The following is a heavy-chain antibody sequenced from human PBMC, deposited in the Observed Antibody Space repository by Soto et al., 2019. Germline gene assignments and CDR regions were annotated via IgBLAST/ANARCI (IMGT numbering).Heavy chain of an antibody. Sequence: SETLSLTCTVSGGSISSGGYYWSWIRQHPGKGLEWIGYIYYSGSTYYNPSLKSRVTISVDTSKNQFSLKLSSVTAADTAVYYCARDTRYCSGGSCYPNWFEPWGQGTLVTVS. V-gene: IGHV4-31*03. D-gene: IGHD2-15*01. CDR2: IYYSGST. J-gene: IGHJ5*02. CDR3: ARDTRYCSGGSCYPNWFEP. CDR1: GGSISSGGYY.